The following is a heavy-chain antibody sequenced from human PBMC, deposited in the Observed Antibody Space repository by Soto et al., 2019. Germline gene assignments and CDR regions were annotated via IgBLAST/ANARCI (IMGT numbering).Heavy chain of an antibody. J-gene: IGHJ4*02. Sequence: GPPGKVSCKASGYTFTSYDINWVRQATGQGLEWMGWMNPNSGNTGYAQKFQGRVTMTRNTSISTAYMELSSLRSEDTAVYYCARGYFPPGGIAASLDYWGQGTLVTVSS. CDR3: ARGYFPPGGIAASLDY. V-gene: IGHV1-8*01. CDR2: MNPNSGNT. D-gene: IGHD6-13*01. CDR1: GYTFTSYD.